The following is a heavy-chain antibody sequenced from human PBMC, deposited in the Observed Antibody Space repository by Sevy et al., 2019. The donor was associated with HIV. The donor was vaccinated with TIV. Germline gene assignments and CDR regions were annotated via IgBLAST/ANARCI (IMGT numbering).Heavy chain of an antibody. D-gene: IGHD6-6*01. CDR1: GFTFSSYA. Sequence: GGSLRLSCSASGFTFSSYAMHWVRQAPGKGLEYVSAISSNGGSTYYADSVKGRFTISRDNSKNTLYLQMSGLRAEDTAVYYCVKGSSSSFFDFWFDPWGQGTLVTVSS. J-gene: IGHJ5*02. CDR3: VKGSSSSFFDFWFDP. CDR2: ISSNGGST. V-gene: IGHV3-64D*06.